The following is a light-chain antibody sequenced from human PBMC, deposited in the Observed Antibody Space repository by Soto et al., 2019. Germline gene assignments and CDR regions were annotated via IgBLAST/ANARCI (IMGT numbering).Light chain of an antibody. Sequence: EIVLTQSPATLSVSPGETATLSCRASQRVGINLAWYQQKPGQAPRLPIYGASTRATGIPARFSGIGCGTEFTLTISSLQSEDFSVYFCQQYNNWPTWTFGQGTKVDIK. J-gene: IGKJ1*01. CDR2: GAS. CDR1: QRVGIN. CDR3: QQYNNWPTWT. V-gene: IGKV3-15*01.